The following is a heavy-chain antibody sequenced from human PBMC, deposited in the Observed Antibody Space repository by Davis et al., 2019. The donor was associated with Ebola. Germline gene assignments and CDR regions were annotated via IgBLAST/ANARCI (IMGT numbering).Heavy chain of an antibody. V-gene: IGHV4-34*01. CDR1: GGSFSGYY. CDR2: INHSGST. D-gene: IGHD3-10*01. Sequence: SETLSLTCAVYGGSFSGYYWSWIRQPPGKGLEWIGEINHSGSTNYNPSLKSRVIISVDTSNNQFSLKLNSVTAADTAVYYCAGGDFYYASGTFLLYWGQGALVTVSS. CDR3: AGGDFYYASGTFLLY. J-gene: IGHJ4*02.